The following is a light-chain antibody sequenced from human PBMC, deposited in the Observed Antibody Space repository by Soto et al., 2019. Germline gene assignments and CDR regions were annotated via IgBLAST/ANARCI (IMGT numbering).Light chain of an antibody. V-gene: IGLV2-14*01. CDR3: SSYTSSSTDV. J-gene: IGLJ1*01. CDR1: SSDVSRYNY. CDR2: EVS. Sequence: QSALTQPASVSGSPGQSITISCTGTSSDVSRYNYVSWYQQHPGKVPKLMIYEVSNRPSGVSNRFSGSKSGNTASLTISGLQAEDEADYYCSSYTSSSTDVFGTGTKVTVL.